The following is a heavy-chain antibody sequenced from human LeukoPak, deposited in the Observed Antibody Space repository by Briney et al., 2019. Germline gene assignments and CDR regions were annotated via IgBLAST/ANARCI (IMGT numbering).Heavy chain of an antibody. V-gene: IGHV4-39*07. CDR1: GGSISSSSYY. J-gene: IGHJ4*02. CDR3: ARDNPTTVTTQYYFDY. CDR2: IYYSGST. D-gene: IGHD4-17*01. Sequence: SETPSLTCTVSGGSISSSSYYWGWIHQPPGKGLEWIGSIYYSGSTYYNPSLKSRVTISVDTSKNQFSLKLSSVTAADTAVYYCARDNPTTVTTQYYFDYWGQGTLVTVSS.